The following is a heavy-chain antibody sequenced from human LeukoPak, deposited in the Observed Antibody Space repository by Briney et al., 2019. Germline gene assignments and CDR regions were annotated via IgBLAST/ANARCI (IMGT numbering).Heavy chain of an antibody. V-gene: IGHV4-38-2*02. CDR3: ARNYDFWSGYYFGY. J-gene: IGHJ4*02. Sequence: PSETLSLTCTVSGFSISGGYYWGWVRQPPGKGLEWIGRIYTSGSTNYNPSLKSRVTISVDTSKNQFSLKLSSVTAADTAVYYCARNYDFWSGYYFGYWGQGTLVTVSS. CDR2: IYTSGST. CDR1: GFSISGGYY. D-gene: IGHD3-3*01.